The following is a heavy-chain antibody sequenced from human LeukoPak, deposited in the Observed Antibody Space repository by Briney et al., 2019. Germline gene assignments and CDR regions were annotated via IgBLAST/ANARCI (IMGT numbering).Heavy chain of an antibody. Sequence: GGSLRLSCAASGFTFSDHYMDWVRQAPGKGLEWVGRSRNKANSYTTEYAASVKGRFTISGDDSQNSLYLQMNSLKPEDTAVYYCTRGVRYTSGWDFDYWGQGTLVTVSS. V-gene: IGHV3-72*01. CDR2: SRNKANSYTT. CDR1: GFTFSDHY. CDR3: TRGVRYTSGWDFDY. J-gene: IGHJ4*02. D-gene: IGHD6-19*01.